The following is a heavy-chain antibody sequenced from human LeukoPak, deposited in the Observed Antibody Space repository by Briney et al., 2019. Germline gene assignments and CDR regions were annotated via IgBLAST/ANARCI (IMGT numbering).Heavy chain of an antibody. Sequence: SVKVSCKASGYTFTSYGISWVRQAPGQGLEWMGGIIPIFGTANYAQKFQGRVTITADESTSTAYMELSSLRSEDTAVYYCAQGTFGVVSGYYYYGMDVWGQGTTVTVSS. CDR3: AQGTFGVVSGYYYYGMDV. CDR2: IIPIFGTA. J-gene: IGHJ6*02. CDR1: GYTFTSYG. V-gene: IGHV1-69*13. D-gene: IGHD3-3*01.